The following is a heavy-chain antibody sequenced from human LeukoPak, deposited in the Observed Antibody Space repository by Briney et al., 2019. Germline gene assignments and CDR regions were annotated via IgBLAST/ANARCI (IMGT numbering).Heavy chain of an antibody. CDR1: GFTFSSYS. CDR2: IISNANAI. D-gene: IGHD3-10*01. V-gene: IGHV3-48*01. CDR3: ARAHSSESYYYYMDV. J-gene: IGHJ6*03. Sequence: PGGSLRLSCAASGFTFSSYSMNWVRQAPGKGLEWISYIISNANAIYYADSVKGRFTISRDNAKNSLYLQMNSLRAEDTAVYYCARAHSSESYYYYMDVWGKGTTVTVSS.